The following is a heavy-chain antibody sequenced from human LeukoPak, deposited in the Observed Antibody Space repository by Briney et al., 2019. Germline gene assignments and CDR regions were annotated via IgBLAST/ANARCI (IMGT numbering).Heavy chain of an antibody. V-gene: IGHV3-74*01. Sequence: GGSLRLSCAASGFTFSSYWMHWVRQAPGQGPVWVSRMNSGGSITNYADSVKGRFTISRDTAKNTLYLQMNSLRAEDTAVYYCARGHLLRFLEGPGFGFWGQGTQVTVSS. CDR1: GFTFSSYW. D-gene: IGHD3-3*01. J-gene: IGHJ4*02. CDR3: ARGHLLRFLEGPGFGF. CDR2: MNSGGSIT.